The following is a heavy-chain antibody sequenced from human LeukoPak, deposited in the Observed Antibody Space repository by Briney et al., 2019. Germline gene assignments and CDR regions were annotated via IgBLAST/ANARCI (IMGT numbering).Heavy chain of an antibody. CDR3: ARSPPNSSCIRFDP. D-gene: IGHD5-18*01. CDR1: GGSISSSSYY. Sequence: SETPSLTCTVSGGSISSSSYYWGWIRQPPGKGLEWIGSIYYSGSTYYNPSLKSRVTISVDTSKNQFALKLSSVTAADTAVYYCARSPPNSSCIRFDPWGQGTLVTVSS. CDR2: IYYSGST. V-gene: IGHV4-39*06. J-gene: IGHJ5*02.